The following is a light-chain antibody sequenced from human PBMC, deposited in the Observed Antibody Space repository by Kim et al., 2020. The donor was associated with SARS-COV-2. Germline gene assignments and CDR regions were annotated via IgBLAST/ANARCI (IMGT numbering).Light chain of an antibody. J-gene: IGKJ1*01. CDR2: GAS. Sequence: SVSPGERATLSCRASQSVSSNLSWYQQKPGQAPRLLIYGASSRATGIPARFSGSGSGTEFTLTISSLQSEDFAVYYCQQYNNWPWTFGQGTKVEIK. V-gene: IGKV3-15*01. CDR1: QSVSSN. CDR3: QQYNNWPWT.